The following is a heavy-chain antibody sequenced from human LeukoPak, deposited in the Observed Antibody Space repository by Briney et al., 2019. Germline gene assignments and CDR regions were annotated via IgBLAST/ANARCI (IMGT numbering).Heavy chain of an antibody. CDR3: ARQGCSTTSCTDQYYYYGVDV. Sequence: ASVKLSCKASGYTFSSYGFIWVRQAPGQGLEWMGWISVYNGNTRHAQKHQGRVTMTTDTSTSTAHMELRGLRSDDTAVYYCARQGCSTTSCTDQYYYYGVDVWGQGTTVTVSS. V-gene: IGHV1-18*01. J-gene: IGHJ6*02. CDR2: ISVYNGNT. D-gene: IGHD2-2*01. CDR1: GYTFSSYG.